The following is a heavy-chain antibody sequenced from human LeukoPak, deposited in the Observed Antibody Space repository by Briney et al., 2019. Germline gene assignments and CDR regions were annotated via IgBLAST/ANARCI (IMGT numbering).Heavy chain of an antibody. Sequence: GGSLRLSCAASGFTFSSYWMSWVRQAPGKGLEWVANIKQDGSEKYYVDSVKGRFTISRDNAKNSLYLQMNSLRAEDTAVYYCAREEGRLLRYFDWLYLDAFDIWGQGTMVTVSS. CDR3: AREEGRLLRYFDWLYLDAFDI. CDR2: IKQDGSEK. CDR1: GFTFSSYW. D-gene: IGHD3-9*01. J-gene: IGHJ3*02. V-gene: IGHV3-7*01.